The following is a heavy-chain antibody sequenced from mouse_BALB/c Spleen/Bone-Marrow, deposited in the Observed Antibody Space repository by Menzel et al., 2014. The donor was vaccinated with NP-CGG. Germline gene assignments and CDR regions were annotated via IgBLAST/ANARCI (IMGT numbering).Heavy chain of an antibody. CDR2: IDPYNGGT. V-gene: IGHV1S135*01. Sequence: EVKLVESGPELVKPGASVKVSCKASGYSFTDYNMYWVKQSHGKSLVWIGYIDPYNGGTSYNQKFKGKATLTVDKSSSTAFMHLNSLTSEDSAVYYCARCPPIYGSRYPAWFAYWGQGTLVTVSA. D-gene: IGHD1-1*01. CDR3: ARCPPIYGSRYPAWFAY. J-gene: IGHJ3*01. CDR1: GYSFTDYN.